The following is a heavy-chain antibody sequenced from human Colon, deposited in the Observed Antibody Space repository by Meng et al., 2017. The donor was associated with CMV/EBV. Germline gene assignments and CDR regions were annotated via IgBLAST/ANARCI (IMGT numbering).Heavy chain of an antibody. CDR1: GFIFDDYV. V-gene: IGHV3-9*01. CDR2: ISRNSDDM. CDR3: AKDRFYDAPPKRSFEY. J-gene: IGHJ4*02. Sequence: SLKISCVASGFIFDDYVMHWVRQLPGKGLEWVSGISRNSDDMGYADSVKGRFTISRDNGKNSLYLQMNSLRPEDTAVYYCAKDRFYDAPPKRSFEYWGQGTLVTVSS. D-gene: IGHD5/OR15-5a*01.